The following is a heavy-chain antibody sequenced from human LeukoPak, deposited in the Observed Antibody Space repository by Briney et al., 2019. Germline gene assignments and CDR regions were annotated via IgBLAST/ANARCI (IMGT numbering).Heavy chain of an antibody. CDR3: ARQMATILGGILDY. V-gene: IGHV3-30*04. CDR1: GFTFSNYA. J-gene: IGHJ4*02. Sequence: PGGSLRLSCAAPGFTFSNYAIHWVRQAPGKGLEWVSVISYDGTNKYYADSVKGRFTISRDNSKNTLYLQMNSLKTEDTALYYCARQMATILGGILDYWGQGTLVTVSS. D-gene: IGHD5-24*01. CDR2: ISYDGTNK.